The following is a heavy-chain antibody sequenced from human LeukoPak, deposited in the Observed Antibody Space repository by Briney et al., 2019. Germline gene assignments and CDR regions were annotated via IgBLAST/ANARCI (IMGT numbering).Heavy chain of an antibody. V-gene: IGHV1-69*04. D-gene: IGHD3-10*01. J-gene: IGHJ4*02. CDR1: GGTFSSYT. Sequence: GASVKVSCKASGGTFSSYTISWVRQAPGQGREWMGRIIPILGIANYAQKFQGRVTITADKSTSTAYMELSSLRSEDTAVHYCARDSVVRGMADYWGQGTLVTVSS. CDR2: IIPILGIA. CDR3: ARDSVVRGMADY.